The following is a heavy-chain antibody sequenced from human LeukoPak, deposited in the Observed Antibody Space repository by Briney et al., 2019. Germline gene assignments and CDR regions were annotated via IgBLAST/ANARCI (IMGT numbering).Heavy chain of an antibody. D-gene: IGHD3-22*01. Sequence: ASVKVSCKASGYTFTGYYMHWVRQAPGQGLEWMGWINPNSGGTNYAQKFQGRVTMTRDTSIRTAYMELSRLRSDDTGVYYCARDGAANYYDSSGYLLAFDIWGQGTMVTVSS. V-gene: IGHV1-2*02. J-gene: IGHJ3*02. CDR2: INPNSGGT. CDR1: GYTFTGYY. CDR3: ARDGAANYYDSSGYLLAFDI.